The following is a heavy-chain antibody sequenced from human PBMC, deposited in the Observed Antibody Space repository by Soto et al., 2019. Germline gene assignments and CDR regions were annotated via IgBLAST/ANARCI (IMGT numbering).Heavy chain of an antibody. CDR3: ARRYGSCFDY. V-gene: IGHV4-59*08. CDR2: IYYSGST. CDR1: GGSISSYY. J-gene: IGHJ4*02. D-gene: IGHD5-18*01. Sequence: QVQLQESGPGLVKPSETLSLTCTVSGGSISSYYWSWIRQPPGKGLEWIGYIYYSGSTNYNPSLKGGVTISVNTSKTQFSLKLGSVTAADTAVYYCARRYGSCFDYWGQGPLVTVSS.